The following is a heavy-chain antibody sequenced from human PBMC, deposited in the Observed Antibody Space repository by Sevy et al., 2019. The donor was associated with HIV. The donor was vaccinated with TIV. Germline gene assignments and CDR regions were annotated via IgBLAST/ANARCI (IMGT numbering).Heavy chain of an antibody. CDR3: AREGCTRPHDY. Sequence: GGSLRLSCAASGFAFYDYSMSWIRQAPGKGLEWVATLSFGCGKINYAYSVKGRFTNSRDNSKNSFYLQMDNLRVEDTALYYCAREGCTRPHDYWGQGTRVTVSS. D-gene: IGHD2-8*01. V-gene: IGHV3-23*01. CDR1: GFAFYDYS. CDR2: LSFGCGKI. J-gene: IGHJ4*02.